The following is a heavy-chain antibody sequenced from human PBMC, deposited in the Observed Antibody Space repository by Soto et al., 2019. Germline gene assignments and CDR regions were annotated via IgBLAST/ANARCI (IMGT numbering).Heavy chain of an antibody. V-gene: IGHV3-13*01. D-gene: IGHD6-13*01. CDR1: GITISSYD. CDR3: AREGRGYSSSSRGYYYGMDV. J-gene: IGHJ6*02. Sequence: SLRVSCAASGITISSYDMHWVRLATGKGLEWVSAIGTAGDTYYPGSVKGRFTISRENAKNSLYLQMNSLRAEDTAVYYCAREGRGYSSSSRGYYYGMDVWGQGTTVTVSS. CDR2: IGTAGDT.